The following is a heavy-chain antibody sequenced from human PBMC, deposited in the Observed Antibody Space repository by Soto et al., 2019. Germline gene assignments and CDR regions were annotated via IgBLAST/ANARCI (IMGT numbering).Heavy chain of an antibody. CDR2: ISRSGDVI. D-gene: IGHD2-15*01. J-gene: IGHJ5*02. Sequence: EVQLVESGGDFVQPGGSLRLSCAGSGFTFSSYEMNWVRQAPGKGLEWVSYISRSGDVIYYADSVKGRFTVSRDNAKNPLYLQMNSLRAEDTAVYYCALDVEGGCYSGWFDPWGQGTLVTVSS. CDR1: GFTFSSYE. CDR3: ALDVEGGCYSGWFDP. V-gene: IGHV3-48*03.